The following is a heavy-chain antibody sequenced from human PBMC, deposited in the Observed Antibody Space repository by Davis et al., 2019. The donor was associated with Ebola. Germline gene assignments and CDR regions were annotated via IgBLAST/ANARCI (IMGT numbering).Heavy chain of an antibody. D-gene: IGHD5-24*01. J-gene: IGHJ3*01. CDR1: GGSISYYH. Sequence: MPSETLSLTCTVSGGSISYYHWTWIRQSPGKGLEWIGYFYYTGSTNYNPSLKSRVTMSVDTSKNQFSLKLSSVTPADTAVYYCAKEGGDGYADGAFDVLGQGTMVTVSS. CDR3: AKEGGDGYADGAFDV. CDR2: FYYTGST. V-gene: IGHV4-59*01.